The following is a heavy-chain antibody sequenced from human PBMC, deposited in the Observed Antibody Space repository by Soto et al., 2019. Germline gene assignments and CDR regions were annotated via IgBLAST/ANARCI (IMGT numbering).Heavy chain of an antibody. V-gene: IGHV4-59*12. D-gene: IGHD2-8*02. CDR3: ARGKTYCTGGNCHEQFAY. CDR1: GCSISSYY. J-gene: IGHJ4*02. Sequence: GKTSVRMFINCTFSGCSISSYYWSWIRQPPGKGLEWIGXIXXXXSTNXXPPLKSXVTISVDTSKNHLSLKLTSXTAADTAVYYCARGKTYCTGGNCHEQFAYWGQGTSVTGSS. CDR2: IXXXXST.